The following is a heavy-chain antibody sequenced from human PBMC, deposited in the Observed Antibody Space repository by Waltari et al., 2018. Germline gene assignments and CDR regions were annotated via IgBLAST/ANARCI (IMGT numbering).Heavy chain of an antibody. CDR3: ARGGRQLPFYYYYYMDV. CDR2: IYTSGST. V-gene: IGHV4-4*07. J-gene: IGHJ6*03. CDR1: GGSISSYY. D-gene: IGHD2-2*01. Sequence: QVQLQESGPGLVKPSETLSLTCTVSGGSISSYYWSWIRQPAGKGLEWIGRIYTSGSTNHTPSLKSRVTMSVDTSKNQFSLKLSFVTAADTAVYYCARGGRQLPFYYYYYMDVLGKGTTVTVSS.